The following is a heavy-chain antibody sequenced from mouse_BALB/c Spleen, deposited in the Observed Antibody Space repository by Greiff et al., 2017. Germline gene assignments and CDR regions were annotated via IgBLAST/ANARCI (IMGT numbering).Heavy chain of an antibody. CDR1: GYTFTSYW. CDR3: EGHDWFDY. Sequence: VQLQQSGAELAQPGASVKMSCKASGYTFTSYWMHWVKQRPGQGLEWIGYINPSTGYTEYNQKFKDKATLTADKSSSTAYMQLSSLTSEDSAVYYCEGHDWFDYWGQGTLVTVSA. V-gene: IGHV1-7*01. CDR2: INPSTGYT. J-gene: IGHJ3*01.